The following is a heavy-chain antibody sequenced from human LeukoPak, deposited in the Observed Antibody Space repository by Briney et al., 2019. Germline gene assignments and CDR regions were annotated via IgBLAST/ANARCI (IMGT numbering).Heavy chain of an antibody. CDR3: AREEQQLVYFDY. CDR1: GFTFDDYG. V-gene: IGHV3-21*01. D-gene: IGHD6-13*01. J-gene: IGHJ4*02. CDR2: ISSSSSYI. Sequence: GGSLRLSCAASGFTFDDYGMSWVRQAPGKGLEWVSSISSSSSYIYYADSVKGRFTVSRDNAKNSLYLQMNSLRAEDTAVYYCAREEQQLVYFDYWGQGTLVTVSS.